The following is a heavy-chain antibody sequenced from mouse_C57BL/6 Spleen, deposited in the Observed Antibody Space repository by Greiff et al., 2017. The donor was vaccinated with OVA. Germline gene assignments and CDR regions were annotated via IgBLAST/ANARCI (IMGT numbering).Heavy chain of an antibody. J-gene: IGHJ4*01. CDR1: GYTFTSYW. CDR3: ARDGYSNPYAMDY. D-gene: IGHD2-5*01. V-gene: IGHV1-52*01. CDR2: IDPSDSET. Sequence: QVQLQQPGAELVRPGSSVKLSCKASGYTFTSYWMHWVKQRPIQGLEWIGNIDPSDSETPYNQKFKDKATLTVDKSSSTAYMQLSSLTSEDSSVYYCARDGYSNPYAMDYWGQGTSVTVSS.